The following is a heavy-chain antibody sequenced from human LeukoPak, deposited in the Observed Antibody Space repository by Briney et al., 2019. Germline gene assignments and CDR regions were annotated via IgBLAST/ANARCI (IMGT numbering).Heavy chain of an antibody. CDR1: GGSISSYY. CDR2: IYYSGGT. CDR3: ARLWDSSSSLDY. D-gene: IGHD6-6*01. J-gene: IGHJ4*02. Sequence: SETLSLTCTVSGGSISSYYWTWIRQPPGKGLGLEWIGYIYYSGGTNYNPSLKSRITISIDTSKNQVSLKLSSVTAADTAVYYCARLWDSSSSLDYWGQGTLVTVSS. V-gene: IGHV4-59*08.